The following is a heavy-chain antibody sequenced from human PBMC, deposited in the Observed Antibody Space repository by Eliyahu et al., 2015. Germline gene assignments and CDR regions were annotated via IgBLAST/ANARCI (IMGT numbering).Heavy chain of an antibody. Sequence: QITLKESGPTLVKPTQTLTLTCTFSGFSLSTSGVGVGWIRQPPGKALEWLALIYWDDYKRQRPSPKSRLTITKDTSKNQVVLTMTNMDPVDTATYYCAHRPWWHNWFDPWGQGTLVTVSS. CDR3: AHRPWWHNWFDP. J-gene: IGHJ5*02. CDR1: GFSLSTSGVG. D-gene: IGHD2-8*02. V-gene: IGHV2-5*02. CDR2: IYWDDYK.